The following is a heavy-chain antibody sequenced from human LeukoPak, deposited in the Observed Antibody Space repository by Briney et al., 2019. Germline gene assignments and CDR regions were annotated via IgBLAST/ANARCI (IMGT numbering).Heavy chain of an antibody. D-gene: IGHD1-7*01. V-gene: IGHV3-9*01. Sequence: GGSLRLSCAASGLTFDDYAMHWVRQAPGKGLEWVSGISWNSGSIGYADSVKGRFTISRDNAKNSLYLQMNSLRAEDTALYYCAKEGITGTTSHYYYYMDVWGKGTTVTVSS. CDR3: AKEGITGTTSHYYYYMDV. CDR2: ISWNSGSI. CDR1: GLTFDDYA. J-gene: IGHJ6*03.